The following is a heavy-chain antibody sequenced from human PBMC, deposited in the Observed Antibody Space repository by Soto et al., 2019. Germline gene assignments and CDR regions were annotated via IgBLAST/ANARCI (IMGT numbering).Heavy chain of an antibody. CDR3: ARAGFGLDCMALDY. CDR2: IYRGGST. J-gene: IGHJ4*02. D-gene: IGHD3-9*01. V-gene: IGHV3-53*01. CDR1: GFNVSSNY. Sequence: GGSLRLSCTASGFNVSSNYMSWVRQAPGKGLEWVSVIYRGGSTYYADSVKGRFTISRDNSKNTLYFQMNSLRAEDTAVYYCARAGFGLDCMALDYWGQGTLVTVSS.